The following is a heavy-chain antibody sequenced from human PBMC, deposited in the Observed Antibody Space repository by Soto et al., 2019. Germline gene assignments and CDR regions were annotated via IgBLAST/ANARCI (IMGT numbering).Heavy chain of an antibody. CDR2: ISWDGGST. D-gene: IGHD6-6*01. CDR3: AKDMTDRTAARHDAFDI. V-gene: IGHV3-43*01. Sequence: GGSLRLSCAASGFTFDDYTMHWVRQAPGKGLEWVSLISWDGGSTYYADSVKGRFTISRDNSKNSLYLQMNSLRTEDTALYYCAKDMTDRTAARHDAFDIWGQGTMVTVSS. CDR1: GFTFDDYT. J-gene: IGHJ3*02.